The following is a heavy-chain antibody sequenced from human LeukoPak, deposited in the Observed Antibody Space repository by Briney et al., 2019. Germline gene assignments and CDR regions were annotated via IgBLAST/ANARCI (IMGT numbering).Heavy chain of an antibody. D-gene: IGHD3-3*01. CDR1: GGSISSGGYY. J-gene: IGHJ5*02. CDR2: IYHSGST. V-gene: IGHV4-30-2*01. CDR3: ARGPGLRFYNWFDP. Sequence: SETLSLTCTVSGGSISSGGYYWSWIRQPPGKGQEWIGYIYHSGSTYYNPSLKSRVTISVDRSKNQFSLKLSSVTAADTAVYYCARGPGLRFYNWFDPWGQGTLVTVSS.